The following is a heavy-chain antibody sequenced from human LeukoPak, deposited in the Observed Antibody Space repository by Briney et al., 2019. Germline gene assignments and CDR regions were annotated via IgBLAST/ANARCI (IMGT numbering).Heavy chain of an antibody. CDR1: GFTFSSYA. D-gene: IGHD3-10*01. CDR2: ISGSGGST. Sequence: GGSLRLSCAASGFTFSSYAMSWVPQAPGKGLEWVSAISGSGGSTYYADSVKGRFTISRDNSKNTLYLQMNSLRAEDTAVYYCAKTRRLLWFGELFGAFDIWGQGTMVTVSS. V-gene: IGHV3-23*01. J-gene: IGHJ3*02. CDR3: AKTRRLLWFGELFGAFDI.